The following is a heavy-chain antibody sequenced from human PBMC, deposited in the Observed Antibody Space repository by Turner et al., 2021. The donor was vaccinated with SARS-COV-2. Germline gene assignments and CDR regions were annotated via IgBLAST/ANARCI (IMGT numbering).Heavy chain of an antibody. D-gene: IGHD3-10*01. CDR1: GFTFSTYG. Sequence: QVQLVESGGGVVQPGRSLRLSCAASGFTFSTYGMHWVRQAPGKGLEWVAIISYDGSNKYYADSVKGRFTISRDNSKNTLYLQMSSLRAEDTAVYYCAKGPYYYYGSGRGAFDIWGQGTMVTISS. J-gene: IGHJ3*02. CDR3: AKGPYYYYGSGRGAFDI. CDR2: ISYDGSNK. V-gene: IGHV3-30*18.